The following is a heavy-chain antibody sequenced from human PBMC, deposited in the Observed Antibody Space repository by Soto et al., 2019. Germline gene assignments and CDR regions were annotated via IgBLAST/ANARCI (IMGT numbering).Heavy chain of an antibody. CDR1: GGSISSYY. CDR2: IYYSGST. Sequence: SETLSLTCTVSGGSISSYYWSWIRQPPGKGVEWIGYIYYSGSTNYNPSLKSRVTISVDTSKNQFSLKLSSVTAADTAVYYCARVERDWFDPWGQGTLVTVSS. J-gene: IGHJ5*02. D-gene: IGHD1-1*01. V-gene: IGHV4-59*01. CDR3: ARVERDWFDP.